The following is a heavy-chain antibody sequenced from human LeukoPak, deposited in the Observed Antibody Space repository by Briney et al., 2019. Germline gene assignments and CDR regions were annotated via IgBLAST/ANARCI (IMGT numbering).Heavy chain of an antibody. D-gene: IGHD5-24*01. J-gene: IGHJ6*02. CDR3: ARDEGLQTPQDYYGMDV. V-gene: IGHV1-69*13. Sequence: VKVSCKASGGTFSSYAISWVRQAPGQGLEWMGGIILIFGTANYPQKFQGRVTITADESTSTAYMELSSLRSEDTAVYYCARDEGLQTPQDYYGMDVWGQGTTVTVSS. CDR2: IILIFGTA. CDR1: GGTFSSYA.